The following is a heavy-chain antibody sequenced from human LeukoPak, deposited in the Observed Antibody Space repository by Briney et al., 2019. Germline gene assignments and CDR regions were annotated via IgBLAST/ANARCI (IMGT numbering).Heavy chain of an antibody. V-gene: IGHV3-30*18. CDR3: AKNGIQLWSTSDDAFDI. CDR2: ISYDGSNK. CDR1: GFTFSSYG. Sequence: PGGSLRLSCAASGFTFSSYGMHWVRQAPGKGLEWVAVISYDGSNKYYADSVKGRFTISRDNSKNTLYLQMNSLRAEDTAVYYCAKNGIQLWSTSDDAFDIWGQGTMVTVSS. J-gene: IGHJ3*02. D-gene: IGHD5-18*01.